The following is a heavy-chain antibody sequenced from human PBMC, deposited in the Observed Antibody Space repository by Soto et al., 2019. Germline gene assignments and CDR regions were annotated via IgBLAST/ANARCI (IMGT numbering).Heavy chain of an antibody. CDR1: GFSLSTDGVG. CDR3: AHSLRAYWSRSGNPYFFDH. J-gene: IGHJ4*02. D-gene: IGHD3-10*01. V-gene: IGHV2-5*02. Sequence: SGPTLVNPTETLTLTCTFSGFSLSTDGVGVGWIRQPPGKALEWPALLYWDDDKRYNPSLKNSLTISKGTSDNKVVRTMTDMDPEDTGTYFCAHSLRAYWSRSGNPYFFDHWGQGTLVTISS. CDR2: LYWDDDK.